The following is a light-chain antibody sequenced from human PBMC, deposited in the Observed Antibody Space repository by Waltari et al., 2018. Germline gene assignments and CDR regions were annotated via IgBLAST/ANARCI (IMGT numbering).Light chain of an antibody. CDR2: RVS. Sequence: EVVMTQSPLSLPVTLGQPASISCRSSQSLVYSDGNTYLSWFQQRPGQSPGRLIYRVSNRDSGGRDRFSGSGSGSDFTLKISWVEAEDVGVYYCMQGTHWPYTFGQGTKLEIK. V-gene: IGKV2-30*01. CDR1: QSLVYSDGNTY. CDR3: MQGTHWPYT. J-gene: IGKJ2*01.